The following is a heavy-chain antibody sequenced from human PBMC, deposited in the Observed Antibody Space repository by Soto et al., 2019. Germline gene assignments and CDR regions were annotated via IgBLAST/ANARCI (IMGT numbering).Heavy chain of an antibody. V-gene: IGHV3-43*01. CDR3: ARSIAVAGTEGDWFDP. CDR2: INWDGSNT. Sequence: GGSLRLSCAASGFNFDDYSMHWVRQAPGKGLEWVSLINWDGSNTYYADSVKGRFTISRDNAKNSLYLQMNSLRAEDTAVYYCARSIAVAGTEGDWFDPWGQGTLVTVSS. J-gene: IGHJ5*02. D-gene: IGHD6-19*01. CDR1: GFNFDDYS.